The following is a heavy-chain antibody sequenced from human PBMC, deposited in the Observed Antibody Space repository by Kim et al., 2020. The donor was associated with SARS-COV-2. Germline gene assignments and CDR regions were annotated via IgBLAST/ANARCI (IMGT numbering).Heavy chain of an antibody. CDR3: ARLVVVPAAMFYYGMDV. D-gene: IGHD2-2*01. J-gene: IGHJ6*02. Sequence: GESLKISCKGSGYSFTSYWISWVRQMPGKGLEWMGRIDPSDSYTNYSPSFQGHVTISADKSISTAYLQWSSLKASDTAMYYCARLVVVPAAMFYYGMDVWGQGTTVTVSS. CDR2: IDPSDSYT. V-gene: IGHV5-10-1*01. CDR1: GYSFTSYW.